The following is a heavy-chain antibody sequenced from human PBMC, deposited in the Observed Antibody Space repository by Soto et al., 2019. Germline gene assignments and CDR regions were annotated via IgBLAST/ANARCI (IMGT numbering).Heavy chain of an antibody. CDR2: IIPIFGTA. J-gene: IGHJ6*04. CDR1: GGTFSSYA. Sequence: SVKVSCKASGGTFSSYAISWVRQAPGQGLEWMGGIIPIFGTANSEKNFKGRVTIPGDESTSTAYLELSSLRFEDTAVYYCAKLVNGGSSGWYRDYYYYGMDVWGKGTRVTVSS. CDR3: AKLVNGGSSGWYRDYYYYGMDV. D-gene: IGHD6-13*01. V-gene: IGHV1-69*01.